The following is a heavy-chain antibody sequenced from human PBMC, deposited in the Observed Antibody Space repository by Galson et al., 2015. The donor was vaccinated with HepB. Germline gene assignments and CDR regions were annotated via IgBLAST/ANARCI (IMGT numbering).Heavy chain of an antibody. CDR2: MNPNSGNT. CDR3: ARGRSGSSTSCYFAHSYYGMDV. D-gene: IGHD2-2*01. Sequence: SVKVSCKASGYTFTSYDINWVRQATGQGLEWMGWMNPNSGNTGYAQKFQGRVTMTRNTSISTAYMELSSLRSEDTAVYYCARGRSGSSTSCYFAHSYYGMDVWGQGTAVTAAS. V-gene: IGHV1-8*01. J-gene: IGHJ6*02. CDR1: GYTFTSYD.